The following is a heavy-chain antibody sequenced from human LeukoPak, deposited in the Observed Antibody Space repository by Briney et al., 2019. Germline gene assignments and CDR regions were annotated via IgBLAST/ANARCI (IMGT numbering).Heavy chain of an antibody. J-gene: IGHJ4*02. V-gene: IGHV3-53*01. CDR2: LYSSGTT. Sequence: GGSLRLSCSASGVTVSSNYMSWVRQAPGKGLEYVSLLYSSGTTHYAGSVKGRFTISRDNSKNTPYLQTNSLKAEDTAAYHCARDKTYFAYWGRGTLVTVSS. CDR1: GVTVSSNY. CDR3: ARDKTYFAY.